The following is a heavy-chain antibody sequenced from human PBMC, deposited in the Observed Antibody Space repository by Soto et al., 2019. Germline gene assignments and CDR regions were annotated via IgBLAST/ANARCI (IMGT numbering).Heavy chain of an antibody. CDR3: AREIPRDGYNFGSRAIRV. J-gene: IGHJ6*02. CDR2: ISTSGNT. Sequence: TSETLSLTCTVSGGSGRRDGYYWCWFRSPPGKGLEWPGFISTSGNTKFTSSLKSRVTISLDASKNQFSLRLTSVTAADTAVYDCAREIPRDGYNFGSRAIRVWGQETTVTVYS. CDR1: GGSGRRDGYY. D-gene: IGHD5-18*01. V-gene: IGHV4-61*08.